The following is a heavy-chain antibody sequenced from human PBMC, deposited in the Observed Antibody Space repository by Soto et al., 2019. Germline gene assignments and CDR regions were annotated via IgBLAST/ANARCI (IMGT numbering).Heavy chain of an antibody. CDR2: IIPILGIA. CDR1: GGTFSSYT. Sequence: ASVKVSCKASGGTFSSYTISWVRQAPGQGLEWMGRIIPILGIANYAQKFQGRVTMTRDTSTSTVYMELSSLRSEDTAVYYCARVYCSGGSCYSIDYWGQGTLVTVS. J-gene: IGHJ4*02. CDR3: ARVYCSGGSCYSIDY. V-gene: IGHV1-69*02. D-gene: IGHD2-15*01.